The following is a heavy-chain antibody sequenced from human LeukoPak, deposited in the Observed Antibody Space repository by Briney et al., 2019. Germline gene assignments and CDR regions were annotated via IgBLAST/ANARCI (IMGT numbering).Heavy chain of an antibody. V-gene: IGHV4-39*07. CDR3: ARGVGSSLGFFDP. D-gene: IGHD6-13*01. Sequence: SETLSLTCTVSGGSISSSSYYWGWVRQPPGKGLEWIGSIFYSGGTYYNPSLKSRVTVSLYTSKNQFSLKLSSVTAADTAVYYCARGVGSSLGFFDPWGQGTLVTVSS. CDR2: IFYSGGT. CDR1: GGSISSSSYY. J-gene: IGHJ5*02.